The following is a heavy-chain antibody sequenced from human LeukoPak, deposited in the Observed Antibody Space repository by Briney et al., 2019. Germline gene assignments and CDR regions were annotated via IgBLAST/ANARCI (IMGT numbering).Heavy chain of an antibody. Sequence: SETLSLTCTVSGGSISSDNYYWSWVRQPPGKGLEWIGEINHSGSTNYNPSLKSRVTISVDTSKNQFSLKLSSVTAADTAVYYCARFYDSSGYYSDYWGQGTLVTVSS. CDR3: ARFYDSSGYYSDY. D-gene: IGHD3-22*01. V-gene: IGHV4-39*07. CDR2: INHSGST. J-gene: IGHJ4*02. CDR1: GGSISSDNYY.